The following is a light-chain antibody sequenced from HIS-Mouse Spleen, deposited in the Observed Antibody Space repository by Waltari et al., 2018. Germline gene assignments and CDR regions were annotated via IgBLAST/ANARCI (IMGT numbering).Light chain of an antibody. CDR1: TSDVGGYHF. CDR2: EVS. CDR3: SSYTSSSTVV. V-gene: IGLV2-14*01. Sequence: QSALTQPASVSGSPGQSITISCPGPTSDVGGYHFVSWYQHHPGKAPKLMIYEVSNRPSGVSNRFSGSKSGNTASLTISGLQAEDEADYYCSSYTSSSTVVFGGGTKLTVL. J-gene: IGLJ2*01.